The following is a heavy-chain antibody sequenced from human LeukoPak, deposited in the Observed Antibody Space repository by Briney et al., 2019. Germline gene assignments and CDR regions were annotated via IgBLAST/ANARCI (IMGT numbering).Heavy chain of an antibody. CDR3: SRSAYYDGSGNYYDY. Sequence: GGSLRLSCAASGFTFSSYWMHWVRQAPGKGLVWVSRISDGGSTTTYADSVKGRFTISRDNAKNTLYLQMNGLRAEDTAVYYCSRSAYYDGSGNYYDYWGQGTLVTISS. V-gene: IGHV3-74*01. CDR2: ISDGGSTT. D-gene: IGHD3-22*01. J-gene: IGHJ4*02. CDR1: GFTFSSYW.